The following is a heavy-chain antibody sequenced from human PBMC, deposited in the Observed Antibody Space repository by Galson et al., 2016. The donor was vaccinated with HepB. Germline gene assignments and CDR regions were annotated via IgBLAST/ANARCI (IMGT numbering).Heavy chain of an antibody. J-gene: IGHJ4*02. Sequence: SLRLSCAASGFTSSSYDMHWVRQPTGKGLEWVSGAGTAGDTYYPGSVKGRFTISRDNSKNTLYLQMNSLRAEDTAVYYCAGGYYGSGSYYAYWGQGTLVTVSS. V-gene: IGHV3-13*01. CDR3: AGGYYGSGSYYAY. CDR2: AGTAGDT. CDR1: GFTSSSYD. D-gene: IGHD3-10*01.